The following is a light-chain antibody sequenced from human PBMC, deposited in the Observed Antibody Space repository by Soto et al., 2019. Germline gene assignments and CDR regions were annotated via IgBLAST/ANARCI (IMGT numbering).Light chain of an antibody. CDR2: AAS. J-gene: IGKJ5*01. Sequence: VVMTQSPATLSLSPGERATPSCRASQSVGSNLAWYQQKPGQAPRLLIYAASTRATGVPARFSGSGSGTEFTLTISSLQSEDFAVYYCQQYNNWSFGQGTRLEIK. V-gene: IGKV3-15*01. CDR1: QSVGSN. CDR3: QQYNNWS.